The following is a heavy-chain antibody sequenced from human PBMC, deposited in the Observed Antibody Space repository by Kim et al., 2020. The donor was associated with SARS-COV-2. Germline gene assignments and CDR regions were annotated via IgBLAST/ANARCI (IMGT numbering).Heavy chain of an antibody. CDR3: ARNEALNLDYGDPEYYFDY. J-gene: IGHJ4*02. CDR2: IIPIFGTA. Sequence: SVKVSCKASGGTFSSYAISWVRQAPGQGLEWMGGIIPIFGTANYAQKFQGRVTITADESTSTAYMELSSLRSEDTAVYYCARNEALNLDYGDPEYYFDYWGQGTLVTVSS. V-gene: IGHV1-69*13. D-gene: IGHD4-17*01. CDR1: GGTFSSYA.